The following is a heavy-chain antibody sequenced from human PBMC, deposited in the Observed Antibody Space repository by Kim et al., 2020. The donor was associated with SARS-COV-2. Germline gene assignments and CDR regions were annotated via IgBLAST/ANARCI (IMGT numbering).Heavy chain of an antibody. CDR1: GFIFSNYA. CDR2: ISGSGGST. J-gene: IGHJ4*02. CDR3: AKDRGGGEYGEYDFDY. D-gene: IGHD4-17*01. Sequence: GGSLRLSCAASGFIFSNYAMSWVRQAPGKGLEWVSGISGSGGSTYYPDSVKGRFTISRNNSKNTLYLQMNSLRAEDTAVYYCAKDRGGGEYGEYDFDYWGQGTLVTVSS. V-gene: IGHV3-23*01.